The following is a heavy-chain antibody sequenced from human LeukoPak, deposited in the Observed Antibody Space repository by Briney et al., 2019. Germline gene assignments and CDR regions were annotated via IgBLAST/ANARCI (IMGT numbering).Heavy chain of an antibody. CDR3: ARAQHRGWGFDY. CDR1: GFTFSSYA. V-gene: IGHV3-30*04. D-gene: IGHD1-26*01. Sequence: PGGSLRLSCAASGFTFSSYAMHWVRQATGKGLEWVAVISYDGSYKHYADSVKGRFTISRDIPKNTVYLQMNSLTVEDTAVYSCARAQHRGWGFDYWGQGTLVTVSS. J-gene: IGHJ4*02. CDR2: ISYDGSYK.